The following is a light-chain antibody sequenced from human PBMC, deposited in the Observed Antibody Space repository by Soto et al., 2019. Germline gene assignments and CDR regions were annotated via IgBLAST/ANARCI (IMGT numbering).Light chain of an antibody. CDR3: KTYDNWKIT. Sequence: EIVFTQSPATRSSSPGESATLSCRASQSVSSNLAWYQQKPGQATRLFIYGASTRATAIPPRFSGSGSGTEFTLTISSMKSEDLAVYDCKTYDNWKITVGKGQRREIK. CDR1: QSVSSN. CDR2: GAS. V-gene: IGKV3-15*01. J-gene: IGKJ5*01.